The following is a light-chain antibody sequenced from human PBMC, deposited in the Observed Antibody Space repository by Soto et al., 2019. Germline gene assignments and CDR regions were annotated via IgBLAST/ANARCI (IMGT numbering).Light chain of an antibody. CDR1: SNDIGDYKY. CDR2: EVS. Sequence: QSALTQPASVSGSPGQSITISCTGSSNDIGDYKYVSWYQQYPGKAPKLIIFEVSNRPSGVSNRFSGSKSGNTASLTIAGLQAEDEADYHCSSYTTGSTLYVFGGGTKVTVL. J-gene: IGLJ1*01. V-gene: IGLV2-14*01. CDR3: SSYTTGSTLYV.